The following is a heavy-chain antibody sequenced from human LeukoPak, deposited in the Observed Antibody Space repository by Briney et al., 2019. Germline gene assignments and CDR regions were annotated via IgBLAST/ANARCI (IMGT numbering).Heavy chain of an antibody. CDR1: GFTFSSYA. Sequence: GGSLRLSCAASGFTFSSYAMHWVRQAPGKGLEWVAVISYDGSNKYYADSVKGRFTISRDNSKNTLYLQMNSLRAEDTAVYYCARAEVGATCDYWGQGTLVTVSS. CDR3: ARAEVGATCDY. CDR2: ISYDGSNK. D-gene: IGHD1-26*01. V-gene: IGHV3-30-3*01. J-gene: IGHJ4*02.